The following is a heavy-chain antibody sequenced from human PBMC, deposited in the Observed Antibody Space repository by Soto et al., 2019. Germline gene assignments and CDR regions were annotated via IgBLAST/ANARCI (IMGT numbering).Heavy chain of an antibody. V-gene: IGHV4-61*01. CDR2: IYYSGST. CDR3: ARAGRVVGAARRDY. Sequence: SETLSLTCTVSGVSVSSGSYYWSWIRQPPGKGLEWIGYIYYSGSTNYNPSLKSRVTISVDTSKNQCSLKLSSVTAADTAVYYCARAGRVVGAARRDYWGQGTLVTVSS. J-gene: IGHJ4*02. CDR1: GVSVSSGSYY. D-gene: IGHD2-15*01.